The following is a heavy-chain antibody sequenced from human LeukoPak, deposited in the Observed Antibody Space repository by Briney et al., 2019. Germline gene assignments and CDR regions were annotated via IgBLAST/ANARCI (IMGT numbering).Heavy chain of an antibody. D-gene: IGHD6-6*01. CDR2: INPNSGGT. Sequence: ASVKLSFKASGYTFTAYYMHWVRQAPGQGLEWMGWINPNSGGTNYAQKFQGRVTMTRDTSISTAYMELSSLRSEDTAVFYCVRGASSIAALNPFWYFDLRGPGTLVTVSS. J-gene: IGHJ2*01. CDR1: GYTFTAYY. V-gene: IGHV1-2*02. CDR3: VRGASSIAALNPFWYFDL.